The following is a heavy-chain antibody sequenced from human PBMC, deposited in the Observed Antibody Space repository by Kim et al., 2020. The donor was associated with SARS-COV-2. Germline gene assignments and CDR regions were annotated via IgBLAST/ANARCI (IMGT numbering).Heavy chain of an antibody. D-gene: IGHD6-13*01. CDR2: IIPIFGTA. J-gene: IGHJ6*02. CDR1: GGTFSSYA. V-gene: IGHV1-69*13. CDR3: ARDQKRSKQLLVYYYYYGMDV. Sequence: SVKVSCKASGGTFSSYAISWVRQAPGQGLEWMGGIIPIFGTANYAQKFQGRVTITADESTSTAYMELSSLRSEDTAVYYCARDQKRSKQLLVYYYYYGMDVWGQGTTVTVSS.